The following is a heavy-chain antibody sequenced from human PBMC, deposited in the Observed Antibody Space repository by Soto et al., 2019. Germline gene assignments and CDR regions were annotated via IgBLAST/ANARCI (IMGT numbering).Heavy chain of an antibody. D-gene: IGHD3-10*01. CDR1: GFTFSSYA. CDR3: ATSSLYYGSALYYYGMDV. CDR2: ISGSGGST. V-gene: IGHV3-23*01. J-gene: IGHJ6*02. Sequence: GGSLRLSCAASGFTFSSYAMSWVRQAPGKGLEWVSAISGSGGSTYYADSVKGRFTISRDNSKNTLYLQMNSLRAEDTAVYYCATSSLYYGSALYYYGMDVWGQGTTVTVSS.